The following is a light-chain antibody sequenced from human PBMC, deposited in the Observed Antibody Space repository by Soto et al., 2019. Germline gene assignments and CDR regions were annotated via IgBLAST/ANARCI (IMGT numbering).Light chain of an antibody. CDR3: SSLTCSITYD. J-gene: IGLJ1*01. Sequence: QSALTQSASLSGSPGQSITISCTGTSSDVGNYNYVSWYQQHPGEVPKLIIFNVNNRPSGVSNRFSGSKSGNTASLTISGLQAEDGAEYYCSSLTCSITYDFGIGSKVTVL. CDR1: SSDVGNYNY. V-gene: IGLV2-14*01. CDR2: NVN.